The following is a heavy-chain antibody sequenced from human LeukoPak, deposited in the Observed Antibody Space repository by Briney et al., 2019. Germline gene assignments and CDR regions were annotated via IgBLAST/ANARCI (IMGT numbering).Heavy chain of an antibody. Sequence: GGSLRPSCAASGFTFSSYGMHWVRQAPGKGLEWVAFIRYDGSDKYYGDSVKGRFTISRDKSKNTLYLQMNSLRVEDTAVYYCAKERAYGSGSSGFDYWGQGTLVTVSS. CDR3: AKERAYGSGSSGFDY. CDR2: IRYDGSDK. D-gene: IGHD3-10*01. CDR1: GFTFSSYG. J-gene: IGHJ4*02. V-gene: IGHV3-30*02.